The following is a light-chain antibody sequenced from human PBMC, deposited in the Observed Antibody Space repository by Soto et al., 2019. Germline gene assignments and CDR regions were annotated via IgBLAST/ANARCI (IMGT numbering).Light chain of an antibody. CDR2: EGS. J-gene: IGLJ2*01. CDR1: SSDVGNYNL. CDR3: SSYAGSNNLV. V-gene: IGLV2-14*02. Sequence: QSALTQPASVSGSPGQPITISCTGTSSDVGNYNLVSWYQHHPGKAPKLIIYEGSKRPSGVPDRFSGSKSGNTASLTVSGLQGEDEADYYCSSYAGSNNLVFGGGTKVTVL.